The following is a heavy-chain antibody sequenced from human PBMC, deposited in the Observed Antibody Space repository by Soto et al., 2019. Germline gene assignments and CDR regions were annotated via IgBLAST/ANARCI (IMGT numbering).Heavy chain of an antibody. D-gene: IGHD5-12*01. CDR2: TSYDGSNT. Sequence: QVQLVESGGGVVQPGRSLRLSCAASGFTFSSFAMHWVRQAPGKGLEWVAVTSYDGSNTYYADSVKGRFTISRDNSKNTLYLQMNSLRAEDTAVCYCARDGNSGYDWDYYYGMDVWGQGTTVTVSS. CDR1: GFTFSSFA. J-gene: IGHJ6*02. V-gene: IGHV3-30*01. CDR3: ARDGNSGYDWDYYYGMDV.